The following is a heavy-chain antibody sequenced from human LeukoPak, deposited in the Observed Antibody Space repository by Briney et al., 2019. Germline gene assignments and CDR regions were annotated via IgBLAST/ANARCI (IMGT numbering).Heavy chain of an antibody. CDR1: GFTFSNAW. J-gene: IGHJ4*02. V-gene: IGHV3-15*01. CDR2: IKSKTDGGTT. Sequence: GGSLRLSCAASGFTFSNAWMSWVRQAPGKGLEWLGRIKSKTDGGTTDYAAPVKGRFTISRDDSKNTLYLQMNSLKTEDTAVYYCTTDSVTIFGVVIIPYWGQGTLVTVSS. CDR3: TTDSVTIFGVVIIPY. D-gene: IGHD3-3*01.